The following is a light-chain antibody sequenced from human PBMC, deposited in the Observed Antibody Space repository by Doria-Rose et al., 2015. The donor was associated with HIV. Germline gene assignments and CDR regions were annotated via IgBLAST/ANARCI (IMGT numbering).Light chain of an antibody. V-gene: IGKV1-16*02. Sequence: IQPPSSLSASVVDRVTITCRTSQDINTYLAWFQQKPGKAPKSLIYAASSLQSGVPSKFRGSGSETDFALTITSLQPEDFATDNCQQYKSYPITFGQGEWQESK. J-gene: IGKJ5*01. CDR2: AAS. CDR1: QDINTY. CDR3: QQYKSYPIT.